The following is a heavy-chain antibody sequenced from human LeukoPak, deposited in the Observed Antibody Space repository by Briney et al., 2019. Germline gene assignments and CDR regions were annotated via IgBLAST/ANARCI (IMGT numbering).Heavy chain of an antibody. J-gene: IGHJ3*02. D-gene: IGHD3-10*01. CDR1: GFTFTSRGVG. V-gene: IGHV2-5*01. CDR2: IWWNDDK. CDR3: AHVYGSGSFDI. Sequence: SGPALVKPTQTLTLTCTFSGFTFTSRGVGVGWIRQPPGKALEWLAFIWWNDDKRYSPTLTGRLTITPDTSQNQVVLKMTNMDPVDTATYYCAHVYGSGSFDIWGQGTMVTVSA.